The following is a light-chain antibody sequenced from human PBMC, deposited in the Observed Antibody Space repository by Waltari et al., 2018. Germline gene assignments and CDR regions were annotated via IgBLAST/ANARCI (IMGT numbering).Light chain of an antibody. J-gene: IGLJ2*01. V-gene: IGLV1-40*01. CDR2: VNN. CDR3: QSYDSSLSASV. CDR1: SSNIGAGYD. Sequence: SVLTQPPSVSGAPGQRVTISCAGTSSNIGAGYDVHWYQHLPGTAPNLLIYVNNNRPSGVPDRFSGSKSGTSASLAITGLQAEDEADYYCQSYDSSLSASVFGGGTKVTVL.